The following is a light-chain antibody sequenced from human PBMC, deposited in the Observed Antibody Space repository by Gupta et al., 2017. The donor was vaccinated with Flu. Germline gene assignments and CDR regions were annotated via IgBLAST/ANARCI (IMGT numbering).Light chain of an antibody. Sequence: EIVMTQSPLSLPVTPGEPASISCRSSQRLLYDNGYDYLDWYLQKPGQSPQLLIYLGSNRASGVPARFSGSGSSTDFTLNISRVEAEDVGVYYCEQTLYTPYAFGQGTKVEIK. V-gene: IGKV2-28*01. J-gene: IGKJ1*01. CDR1: QRLLYDNGYDY. CDR3: EQTLYTPYA. CDR2: LGS.